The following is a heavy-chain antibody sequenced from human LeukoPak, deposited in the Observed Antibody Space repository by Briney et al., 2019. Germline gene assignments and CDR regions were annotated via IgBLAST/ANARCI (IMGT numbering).Heavy chain of an antibody. CDR1: GFTFSSYA. CDR2: ISYDGSNK. D-gene: IGHD3-10*01. Sequence: GGSLRLSCAASGFTFSSYAMHWVRQAPGKGLEWVAVISYDGSNKYYADSVKGRFTISRDNSKNTLYLQMNSLRVEDTAVYYSRFGESNFDYWGQGTLVTVSS. V-gene: IGHV3-30-3*01. J-gene: IGHJ4*02. CDR3: RFGESNFDY.